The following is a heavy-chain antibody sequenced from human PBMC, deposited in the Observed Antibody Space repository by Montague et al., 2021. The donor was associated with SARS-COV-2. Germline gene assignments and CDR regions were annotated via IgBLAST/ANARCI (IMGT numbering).Heavy chain of an antibody. CDR3: ARTRLDYNDYVFDY. J-gene: IGHJ4*02. CDR2: IYYSGTT. Sequence: SETLSLTCTVSGGSISRSYWSWIRQPPGKGLEWIGYIYYSGTTNXNPSLKSRVTISVDTSKNQFSLKLSSVTAADTAVFYCARTRLDYNDYVFDYWGQGILVTVSS. D-gene: IGHD4-11*01. CDR1: GGSISRSY. V-gene: IGHV4-59*01.